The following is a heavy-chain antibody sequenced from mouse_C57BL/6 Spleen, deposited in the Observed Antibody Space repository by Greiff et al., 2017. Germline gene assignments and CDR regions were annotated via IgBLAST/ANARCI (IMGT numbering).Heavy chain of an antibody. CDR2: ISDGGSYT. CDR3: ARERGDDGYYGWYFDV. V-gene: IGHV5-4*01. D-gene: IGHD2-3*01. CDR1: GFTFSSYA. J-gene: IGHJ1*03. Sequence: EVQGVESGGGLVKPGGSLKLSCAASGFTFSSYAMSWVRQTPEKRLEWVATISDGGSYTYYPDNVKGRFTISRDNAKNNLYLQMSHLKSEDTAMYYCARERGDDGYYGWYFDVWGTGTTVTVSS.